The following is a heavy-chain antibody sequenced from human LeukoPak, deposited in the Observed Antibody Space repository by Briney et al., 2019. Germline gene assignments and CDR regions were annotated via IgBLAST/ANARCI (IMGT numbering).Heavy chain of an antibody. V-gene: IGHV3-7*01. Sequence: GGSLRLSRAASGFAFSTYWMSWVRQAPGKGREWVANIHQGGSEKYYVDSVKGRFTISRDNAKKSLFLQMNSLRVEDTAVYYCFAPFDYWGQGTLVPVSS. CDR2: IHQGGSEK. CDR3: FAPFDY. CDR1: GFAFSTYW. J-gene: IGHJ4*02.